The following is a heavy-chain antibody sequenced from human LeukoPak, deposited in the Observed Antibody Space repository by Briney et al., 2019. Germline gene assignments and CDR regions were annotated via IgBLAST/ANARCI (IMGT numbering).Heavy chain of an antibody. V-gene: IGHV4-34*01. J-gene: IGHJ4*02. Sequence: SETLSLTCAVYGGSFSGYYWSWIRQPPGKGLEWIGEINHSGSTNYNPSLKSRVTISVDTSKNQFSLKLSSVTAADTAVYYCASRKGPYYYDSSGYRHWGQGTLVTVSS. D-gene: IGHD3-22*01. CDR3: ASRKGPYYYDSSGYRH. CDR1: GGSFSGYY. CDR2: INHSGST.